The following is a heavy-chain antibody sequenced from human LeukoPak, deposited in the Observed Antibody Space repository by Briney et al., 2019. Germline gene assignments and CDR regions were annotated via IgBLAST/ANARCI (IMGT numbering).Heavy chain of an antibody. CDR3: ARDRKTGTTSWFDP. V-gene: IGHV1-2*02. D-gene: IGHD1-7*01. Sequence: ASVKVSCKASGYTFTGCYMHGVRQAPGQGLEWMGWVNPNSGGTNYAQKFQGRGTMTRDTSISTAYMELSRLRSDDTAVYYCARDRKTGTTSWFDPWGQGTLVTVSS. CDR1: GYTFTGCY. CDR2: VNPNSGGT. J-gene: IGHJ5*02.